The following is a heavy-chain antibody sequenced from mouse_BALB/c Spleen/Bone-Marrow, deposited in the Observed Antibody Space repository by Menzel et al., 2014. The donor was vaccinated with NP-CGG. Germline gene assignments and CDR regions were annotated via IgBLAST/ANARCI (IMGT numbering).Heavy chain of an antibody. V-gene: IGHV2-2*02. CDR3: ARQGRYFDV. J-gene: IGHJ1*01. CDR2: IWSGGST. Sequence: VQLQESGPGLVQPSQSLSITCTVSGFSLTSYGVHWVRQSPGKGLEWLGVIWSGGSTDYNAAFIFRLSISKDNSKSQVFFKMNSLQANDTAIYYCARQGRYFDVWGAGTTVTVSS. CDR1: GFSLTSYG.